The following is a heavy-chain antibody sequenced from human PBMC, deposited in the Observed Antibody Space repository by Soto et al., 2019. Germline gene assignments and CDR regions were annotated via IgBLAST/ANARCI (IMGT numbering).Heavy chain of an antibody. D-gene: IGHD3-9*01. CDR1: GFTFSSYG. CDR2: ISYDGSNK. Sequence: GGSLRLSCAASGFTFSSYGMHWVRQAPGKGLEWVAVISYDGSNKYYADSVKGRFTIARDNSKNTLYLQMNSLRAEDTAVYYCAKDLGILTGYYYYYCMDVWGQGTTVTVSS. CDR3: AKDLGILTGYYYYYCMDV. J-gene: IGHJ6*02. V-gene: IGHV3-30*18.